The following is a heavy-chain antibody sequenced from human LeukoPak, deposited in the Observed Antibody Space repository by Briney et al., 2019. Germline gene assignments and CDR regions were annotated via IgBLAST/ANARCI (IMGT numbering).Heavy chain of an antibody. CDR2: ISYDGSNK. J-gene: IGHJ4*02. D-gene: IGHD4-11*01. CDR3: AKADTVTLDY. CDR1: GFTFSSYA. V-gene: IGHV3-30-3*01. Sequence: PGRSLRLSCAASGFTFSSYAMHWVRQAPGKGLEWVAVISYDGSNKYYADSVKGRFTISRDNSKNTLYLQMNSLRAEDTAVYYCAKADTVTLDYWGQGTLVTVSS.